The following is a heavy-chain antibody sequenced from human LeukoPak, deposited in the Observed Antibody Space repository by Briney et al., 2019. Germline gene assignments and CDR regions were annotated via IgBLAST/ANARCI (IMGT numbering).Heavy chain of an antibody. J-gene: IGHJ4*02. D-gene: IGHD3-22*01. CDR3: ARDRGWRTSGYYLYHFDY. CDR2: IKHNGGEK. V-gene: IGHV3-7*01. Sequence: GGSLRLSCVASGFTFTDYFMSWVRQAPGKGLEWVASIKHNGGEKYYVDSVKGRFTISRDNAKNSLYLEMSSLRVADTAVYYCARDRGWRTSGYYLYHFDYWGQGTLVTVTS. CDR1: GFTFTDYF.